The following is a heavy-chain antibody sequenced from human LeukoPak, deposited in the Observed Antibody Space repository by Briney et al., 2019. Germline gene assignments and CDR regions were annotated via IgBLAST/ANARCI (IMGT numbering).Heavy chain of an antibody. J-gene: IGHJ6*02. CDR2: IGTAGDT. CDR3: ARSSSRFGVLYCYYAMDV. Sequence: GGSLRLSCAASGFTFSSYDMHWVRQATGKGLEWVSTIGTAGDTYYPGSVKGRFTISRENAKNSLYLQMNSLRAGDTAVYYCARSSSRFGVLYCYYAMDVWGQGTTVTVSS. V-gene: IGHV3-13*01. CDR1: GFTFSSYD. D-gene: IGHD3-10*01.